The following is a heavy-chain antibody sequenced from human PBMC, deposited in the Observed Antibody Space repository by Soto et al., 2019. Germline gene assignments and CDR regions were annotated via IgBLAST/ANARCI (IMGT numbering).Heavy chain of an antibody. CDR3: ARDSSDTAMVTGYYYYGMDV. D-gene: IGHD5-18*01. Sequence: SETLSLTCTVSGGSISSGDYYWSWIRQPPGKGLEWIGYIYYSGSTYYNPSLKSRVTISVDTSKNQFSLKLSSVTAADTAVYYCARDSSDTAMVTGYYYYGMDVWGQVTTVTVSS. CDR1: GGSISSGDYY. CDR2: IYYSGST. J-gene: IGHJ6*02. V-gene: IGHV4-30-4*01.